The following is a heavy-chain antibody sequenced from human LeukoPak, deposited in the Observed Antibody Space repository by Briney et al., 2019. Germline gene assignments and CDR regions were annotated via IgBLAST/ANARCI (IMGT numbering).Heavy chain of an antibody. CDR1: GFTFSTYG. J-gene: IGHJ4*02. Sequence: GGSQRLSCAASGFTFSTYGMHWVRQAPGKGLEWVAVIWYDGSNKYYTDSVKGRFTISRDNSKNTWDLQMNSLRAEDTAVYYCARDRMALFDCWGQGTLVTVSS. CDR3: ARDRMALFDC. V-gene: IGHV3-33*01. CDR2: IWYDGSNK. D-gene: IGHD5-24*01.